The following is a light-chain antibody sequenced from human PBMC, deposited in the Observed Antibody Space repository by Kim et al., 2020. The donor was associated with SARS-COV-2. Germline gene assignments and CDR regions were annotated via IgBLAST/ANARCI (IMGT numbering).Light chain of an antibody. J-gene: IGLJ3*02. CDR2: QDS. V-gene: IGLV3-1*01. CDR1: KLGDKY. CDR3: QAWDSSTWV. Sequence: VPPGQTASITCSGDKLGDKYACWYQQKPGQSPVLVIYQDSKRPSGIPERFSGSNSGNTATLTISGTQAMDEADYYCQAWDSSTWVFGGGTKLTVL.